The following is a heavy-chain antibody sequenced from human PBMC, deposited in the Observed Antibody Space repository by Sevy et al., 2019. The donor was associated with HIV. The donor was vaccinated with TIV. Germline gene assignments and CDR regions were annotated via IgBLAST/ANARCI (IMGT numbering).Heavy chain of an antibody. CDR2: ISSSSSYI. J-gene: IGHJ4*02. CDR1: GFTFSSYS. V-gene: IGHV3-21*01. D-gene: IGHD3-3*01. CDR3: ARGVRDFWSGYPDY. Sequence: GGSLRLSCAASGFTFSSYSMIWVRQAPGKGLEWVSSISSSSSYIYYADSVKGRFTISRDNAKNSLYLQMNSLRAEDTAVYYCARGVRDFWSGYPDYWGQGTLVTVSS.